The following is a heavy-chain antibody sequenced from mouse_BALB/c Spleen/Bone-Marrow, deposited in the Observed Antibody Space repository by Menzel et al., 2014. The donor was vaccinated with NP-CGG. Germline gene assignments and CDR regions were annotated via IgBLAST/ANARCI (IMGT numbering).Heavy chain of an antibody. CDR3: ARLYGSGYGYAMDY. V-gene: IGHV5-15*02. CDR2: ISNLAYSI. D-gene: IGHD1-1*01. CDR1: GFTFSDYG. Sequence: EVKLQESGGGLVQPGGSRKLSCAASGFTFSDYGMAWVRRAPGKGPEWVAFISNLAYSICYADTVTGRFTISRENAKNTLYLEMSSLRSEDTAMYYCARLYGSGYGYAMDYWGQGTSVTVSS. J-gene: IGHJ4*01.